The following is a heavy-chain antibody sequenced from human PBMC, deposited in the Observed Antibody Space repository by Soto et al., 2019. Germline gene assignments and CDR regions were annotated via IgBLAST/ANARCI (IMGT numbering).Heavy chain of an antibody. J-gene: IGHJ6*02. Sequence: GGSLRLSCAASGFTFNYYPMHWVRQAPGKGLEWVAVVSFDGSNKYYADSVKGRFTISRDNSKNTLYLQMNSLRREDTAVYYCARLPGPLVAVLYIYPLDGREAMSDVDVWGQGTTVTVSS. CDR2: VSFDGSNK. D-gene: IGHD6-19*01. V-gene: IGHV3-30-3*01. CDR3: ARLPGPLVAVLYIYPLDGREAMSDVDV. CDR1: GFTFNYYP.